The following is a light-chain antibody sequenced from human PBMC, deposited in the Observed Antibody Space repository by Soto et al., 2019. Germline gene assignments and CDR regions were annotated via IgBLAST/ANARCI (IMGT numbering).Light chain of an antibody. CDR3: QTANSFPIT. CDR1: QGISSW. CDR2: AAS. V-gene: IGKV1-12*01. J-gene: IGKJ5*01. Sequence: DIQMTQSPSSVSASVGDRVTITCRASQGISSWLAWYQQKPGKAPKLLIYAASSLHSGVPSRCSCSESWTDFTLTIRSLQPEDFDTHHCQTANSFPITFGQGTRLEIK.